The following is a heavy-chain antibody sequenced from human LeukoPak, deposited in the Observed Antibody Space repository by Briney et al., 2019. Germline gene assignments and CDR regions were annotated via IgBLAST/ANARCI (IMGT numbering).Heavy chain of an antibody. CDR1: GYSFTSYW. CDR3: ARNKDFWSGSDAFDI. J-gene: IGHJ3*02. CDR2: IYPGDSDT. D-gene: IGHD3-3*01. V-gene: IGHV5-51*01. Sequence: GESLKISCKGSGYSFTSYWIGWVRQMPGKGLEWMGIIYPGDSDTRYSPSFQGQVTISADKSISTAYLQWSSLKASDTAMYYCARNKDFWSGSDAFDIWGQGTMVTVSS.